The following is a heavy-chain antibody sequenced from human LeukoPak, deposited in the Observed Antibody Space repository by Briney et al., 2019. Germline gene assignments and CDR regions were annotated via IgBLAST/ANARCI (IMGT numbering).Heavy chain of an antibody. Sequence: GGSLRLSCAASGFSFSDYYMSWIRQAPGKGLEWVSYISSSGSTIYYADSVKGRFTISRDNAKNSLYLQMNSLRAEDTAVYYCARGFYCGGDCYSPDYYYYGMDVWGQGTTVTVSS. CDR1: GFSFSDYY. CDR2: ISSSGSTI. V-gene: IGHV3-11*01. CDR3: ARGFYCGGDCYSPDYYYYGMDV. J-gene: IGHJ6*02. D-gene: IGHD2-21*02.